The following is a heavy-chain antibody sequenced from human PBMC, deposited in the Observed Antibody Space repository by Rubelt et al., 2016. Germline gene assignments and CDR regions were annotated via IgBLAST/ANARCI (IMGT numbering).Heavy chain of an antibody. V-gene: IGHV5-10-1*03. CDR1: GYSFTSYW. J-gene: IGHJ5*02. CDR2: IDPSDSYT. D-gene: IGHD3-10*01. Sequence: EVQLVQSGAEVKKPGESLRISCKGSGYSFTSYWISWVRQMPGKGLEWMGRIDPSDSYTNYRPSFQGHVTTSAAKSISTAYLQWSSRKASDTAMYYCARIPGSGSSEINWFDPWGQGTLVTVSS. CDR3: ARIPGSGSSEINWFDP.